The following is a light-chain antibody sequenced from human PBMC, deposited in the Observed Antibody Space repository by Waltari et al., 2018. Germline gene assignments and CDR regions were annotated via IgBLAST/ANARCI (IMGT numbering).Light chain of an antibody. Sequence: SYVLTQPPSVSVAPGETARITCGGNNSGSKSVHWYQQKPGQAPVLVVSDERDRPSGIPERFSGSNSGNTATLSISRIEVGDEADYYCQVWDTTSDHYVFGAGTRVTVL. CDR3: QVWDTTSDHYV. V-gene: IGLV3-21*02. CDR2: DER. CDR1: NSGSKS. J-gene: IGLJ1*01.